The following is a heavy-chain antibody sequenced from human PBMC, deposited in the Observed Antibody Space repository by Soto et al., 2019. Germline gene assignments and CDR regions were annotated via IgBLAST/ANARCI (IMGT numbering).Heavy chain of an antibody. J-gene: IGHJ4*02. Sequence: ASVKVSCKASGYIFTSYGISWVRQAPGQGLEWMGWISTYNGNTNYAQNLQGRVTMTTHTSTSTVYMDLGSLIFDDTAVYYCARSIVVVTALDYWGQGTLVTVSS. D-gene: IGHD2-21*02. V-gene: IGHV1-18*01. CDR2: ISTYNGNT. CDR3: ARSIVVVTALDY. CDR1: GYIFTSYG.